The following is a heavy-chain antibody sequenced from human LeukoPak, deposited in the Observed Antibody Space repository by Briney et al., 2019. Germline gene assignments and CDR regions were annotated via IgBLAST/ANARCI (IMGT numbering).Heavy chain of an antibody. CDR3: ARVLGRYDILTGYSPGNYGMDV. Sequence: GASVKVSCKASGGTFSSYAISWVRQAPGQGLEWMGGIIPIFGTANYAQKFQGRVTITADESTSTAYMELSSLRSEDTAVYYCARVLGRYDILTGYSPGNYGMDVWGQGTTVTVSS. J-gene: IGHJ6*02. CDR1: GGTFSSYA. CDR2: IIPIFGTA. V-gene: IGHV1-69*13. D-gene: IGHD3-9*01.